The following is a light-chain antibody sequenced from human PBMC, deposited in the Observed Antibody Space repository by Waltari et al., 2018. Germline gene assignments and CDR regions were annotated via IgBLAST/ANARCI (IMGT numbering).Light chain of an antibody. CDR1: QSVSSN. CDR2: GAS. V-gene: IGKV3-15*01. Sequence: EIVMTQSPATLSVSPGERATLSCRASQSVSSNLAWYQQKPGQAPRFFIYGASSRATGIPARFSGSGSGTEFTLTISSLQSEDFAVYYCQQYNNWPRTFGQGTKVEIK. J-gene: IGKJ1*01. CDR3: QQYNNWPRT.